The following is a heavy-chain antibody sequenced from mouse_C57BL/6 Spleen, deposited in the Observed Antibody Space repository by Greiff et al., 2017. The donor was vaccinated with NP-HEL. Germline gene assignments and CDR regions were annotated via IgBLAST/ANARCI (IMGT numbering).Heavy chain of an antibody. D-gene: IGHD1-1*01. CDR3: ARRAYGSSNYAMDY. V-gene: IGHV5-6*01. CDR1: GFTFSSYG. CDR2: ISSGGSYT. J-gene: IGHJ4*01. Sequence: EVQGVESGGDLVKPGGSLKLSCAASGFTFSSYGMSWVRQTPDKRLEWVATISSGGSYTYYPDSVKGRFTISRDNAKNTLYLQMSSLKSEDTAMYYCARRAYGSSNYAMDYWGQGTSVTVSS.